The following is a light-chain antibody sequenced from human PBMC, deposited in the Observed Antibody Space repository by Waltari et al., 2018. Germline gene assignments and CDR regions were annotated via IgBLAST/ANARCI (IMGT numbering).Light chain of an antibody. CDR3: QQYYSIQWT. J-gene: IGKJ1*01. CDR1: QSVLYSSNNKNY. V-gene: IGKV4-1*01. Sequence: DIVMTQSPDSLAVSLGERATINCKSSQSVLYSSNNKNYLSWYQQKPGQPPKLISYWASNRESGVPDRFSGSGSGTDFTLTISSLQAEDVAVYFCQQYYSIQWTFGQGTKVEIK. CDR2: WAS.